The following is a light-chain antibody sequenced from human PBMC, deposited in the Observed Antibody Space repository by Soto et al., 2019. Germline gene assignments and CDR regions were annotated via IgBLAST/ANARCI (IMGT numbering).Light chain of an antibody. CDR3: QSYDSSLSGYV. J-gene: IGLJ1*01. CDR2: GNS. Sequence: QSVLTQPPSVSGAPGQRVTISCTGSSCNIGAGYDVHWYQQLPGTAPKLLIYGNSNRPSGVPDRFSGSKSGTSDSLAITGLQAEDEADYYCQSYDSSLSGYVFGTGTKLTVL. CDR1: SCNIGAGYD. V-gene: IGLV1-40*01.